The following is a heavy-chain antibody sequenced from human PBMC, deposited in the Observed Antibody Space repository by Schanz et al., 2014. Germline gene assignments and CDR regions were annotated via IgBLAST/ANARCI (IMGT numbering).Heavy chain of an antibody. D-gene: IGHD3-22*01. CDR1: GFTFSTYA. Sequence: VQLVESGGGLVKPGRSLRLSCAASGFTFSTYAMSWVRQVPGKGLEWLSYIATSSSTRHYADSVKGRVTISRDNAKNSVSLQMRRLRVEDTAVYYCAKDPSHGDYDYYFDYWGQGTLVNVSS. CDR2: IATSSSTR. V-gene: IGHV3-48*01. J-gene: IGHJ4*02. CDR3: AKDPSHGDYDYYFDY.